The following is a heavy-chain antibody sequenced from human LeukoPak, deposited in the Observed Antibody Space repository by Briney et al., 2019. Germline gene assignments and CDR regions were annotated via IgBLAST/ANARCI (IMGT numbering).Heavy chain of an antibody. V-gene: IGHV3-33*01. J-gene: IGHJ6*02. CDR3: ARSVVAAPFYGMDV. CDR2: IWYDGSDK. Sequence: GGSLRLSCAASGFTFSSYGMHWVRQAPGKGLEWVAVIWYDGSDKYYADSVKGRLTISRDNSKNTLYLQMNSLRAEDTAEYYCARSVVAAPFYGMDVWGQGTTVTVSS. D-gene: IGHD2-15*01. CDR1: GFTFSSYG.